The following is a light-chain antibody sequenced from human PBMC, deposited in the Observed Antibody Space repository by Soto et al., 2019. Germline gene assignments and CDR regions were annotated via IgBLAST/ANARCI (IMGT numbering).Light chain of an antibody. Sequence: DILLTQSPGSLSLSPGERATLSCRASQSVNSNYLAWYQQKPGQTPRLLMYETADKATGIPDRISGSGSGTGFTLTISRREPEEFAVYFCQQYSYAPPWTFGQGTKVDIK. V-gene: IGKV3-20*01. CDR2: ETA. CDR3: QQYSYAPPWT. CDR1: QSVNSNY. J-gene: IGKJ1*01.